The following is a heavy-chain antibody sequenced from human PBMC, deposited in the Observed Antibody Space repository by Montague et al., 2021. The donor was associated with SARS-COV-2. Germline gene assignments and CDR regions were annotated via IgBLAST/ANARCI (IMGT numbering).Heavy chain of an antibody. CDR3: AKSSGSYGDYFDY. CDR1: GFTFSSYA. D-gene: IGHD1-26*01. CDR2: IYSGGSST. J-gene: IGHJ4*02. Sequence: SRRLSWAASGFTFSSYAMSWVRQAPGKGPEWVSVIYSGGSSTFYADSVKGRFTISRDKSKNTLYLQMNSLRAEDTAVYYCAKSSGSYGDYFDYWGQGTLVTVST. V-gene: IGHV3-23*03.